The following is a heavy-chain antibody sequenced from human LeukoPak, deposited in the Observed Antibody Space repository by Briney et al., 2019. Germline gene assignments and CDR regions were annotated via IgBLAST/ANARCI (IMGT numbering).Heavy chain of an antibody. J-gene: IGHJ4*02. D-gene: IGHD2-15*01. CDR2: MNPNSGNT. CDR3: ARAVRRDSGGWRLDY. CDR1: GYTFPSYD. Sequence: GASVKVSCKASGYTFPSYDINWVRQATGQELAWMGCMNPNSGNTGYAQKFQGRVTMTRNTSISTAYMELSSLRSEDTAVYYCARAVRRDSGGWRLDYWGQGTLVTVSS. V-gene: IGHV1-8*01.